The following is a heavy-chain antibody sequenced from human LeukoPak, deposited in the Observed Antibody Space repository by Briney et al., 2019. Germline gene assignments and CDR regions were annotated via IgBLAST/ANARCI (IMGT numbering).Heavy chain of an antibody. CDR2: IRYDGSNK. Sequence: GGSLRLSCAASGFTFSSYGMHWVRQAPGKRLEWVAFIRYDGSNKYYADSVKGRFTISRDNSKNTLYLQMNSLRAEDTAVYYCAQVTGGVPAAILYLDYWGQGTLVTVSS. V-gene: IGHV3-30*02. CDR3: AQVTGGVPAAILYLDY. CDR1: GFTFSSYG. J-gene: IGHJ4*02. D-gene: IGHD2-2*02.